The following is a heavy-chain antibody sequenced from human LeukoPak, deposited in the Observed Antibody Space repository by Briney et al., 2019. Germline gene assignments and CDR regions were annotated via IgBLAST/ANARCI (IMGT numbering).Heavy chain of an antibody. CDR3: ARPSRSESFY. Sequence: GGSLRVSCAASGFTFSSYTITWVRQAPGKGLEWVSSISNDAFYIHYADSVQGRFTISRDNAKNSLYLQMDSLRAEDTAVYYCARPSRSESFYWGQGTLVTVSS. CDR2: ISNDAFYI. V-gene: IGHV3-21*04. CDR1: GFTFSSYT. D-gene: IGHD1-26*01. J-gene: IGHJ4*02.